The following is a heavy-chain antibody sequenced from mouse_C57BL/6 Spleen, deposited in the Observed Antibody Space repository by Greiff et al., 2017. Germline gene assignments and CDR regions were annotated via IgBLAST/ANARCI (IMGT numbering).Heavy chain of an antibody. CDR2: INYDGSST. V-gene: IGHV5-16*01. J-gene: IGHJ4*01. D-gene: IGHD1-1*02. CDR3: ARTRGSRAMDY. Sequence: DVMLVESEGGLVQPGSSMKLSCTASGFTFSDYYMAWVRQVPEKGLEWVANINYDGSSTYYLDSLKSRFIISRDNAKNILYLQMSSLKSEDTATYYCARTRGSRAMDYWGQGTSVTVSS. CDR1: GFTFSDYY.